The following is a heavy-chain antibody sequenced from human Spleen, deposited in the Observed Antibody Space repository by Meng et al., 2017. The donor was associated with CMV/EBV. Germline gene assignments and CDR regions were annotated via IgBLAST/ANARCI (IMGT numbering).Heavy chain of an antibody. CDR3: ARDRGSDPLVD. J-gene: IGHJ4*02. V-gene: IGHV3-53*01. CDR1: GFTFNDYA. D-gene: IGHD3-16*01. Sequence: GESLKISCAASGFTFNDYAMHWVRQAPGKGLEWVSVIYSGGSTDYADSVKGRFTISRDNSNNTVYLQMNSLRDEDTAVYYCARDRGSDPLVDWGQGTLVTVSS. CDR2: IYSGGST.